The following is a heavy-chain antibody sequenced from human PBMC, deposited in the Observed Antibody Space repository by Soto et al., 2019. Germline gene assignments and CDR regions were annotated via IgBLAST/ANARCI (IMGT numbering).Heavy chain of an antibody. Sequence: QVQMVESGGGVVQPGRSLTLSCAASGFSFSTFGMHWVHQAPGKGLQWLAVISNDGRNKYYEDSVKGRFTISRDNSKDTVFLQMNSLTGEDTGTYYCAKVIRADSTSSNFYYYSAMDVWGQGTTVTVSS. V-gene: IGHV3-30*18. CDR1: GFSFSTFG. D-gene: IGHD6-6*01. J-gene: IGHJ6*02. CDR2: ISNDGRNK. CDR3: AKVIRADSTSSNFYYYSAMDV.